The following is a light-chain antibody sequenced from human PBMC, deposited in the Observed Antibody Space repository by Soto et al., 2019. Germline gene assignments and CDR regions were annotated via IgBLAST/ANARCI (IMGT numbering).Light chain of an antibody. Sequence: EILLTQSPGTLSSSLGERATLSCRASQSVSSSYLAWYQQKPEQAPRLLIYGASSRATGIPDRFSGSGSGTDFTLTISRLEPEDFAVYYCQQYGSSPRTFGQGTKVEIK. CDR3: QQYGSSPRT. CDR2: GAS. J-gene: IGKJ1*01. CDR1: QSVSSSY. V-gene: IGKV3-20*01.